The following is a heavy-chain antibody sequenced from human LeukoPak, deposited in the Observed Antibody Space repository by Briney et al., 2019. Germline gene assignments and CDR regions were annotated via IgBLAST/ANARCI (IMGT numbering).Heavy chain of an antibody. J-gene: IGHJ6*03. CDR2: IKQDGSEK. CDR1: GFTFSSYW. Sequence: GGSLRLSCAASGFTFSSYWMSWVRQAPGKGLEWVANIKQDGSEKYYVDSVKGRLSISRDNAKNSLYLQMNSLRADDTAVYYCARDVSYYYYMGVWGKGTTVTVSS. D-gene: IGHD2/OR15-2a*01. V-gene: IGHV3-7*01. CDR3: ARDVSYYYYMGV.